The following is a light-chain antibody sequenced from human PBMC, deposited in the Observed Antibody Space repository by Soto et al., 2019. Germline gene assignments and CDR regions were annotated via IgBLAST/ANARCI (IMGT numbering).Light chain of an antibody. CDR3: AAWDVSLNGWV. J-gene: IGLJ3*02. CDR2: SNN. Sequence: QSVLTQPPSASGTPGQRVTISCSGSSSNIGSNTVNWFQQLPGTAPKLLIYSNNQRPSGVPDRLSGSKSGTSASLAISGLQSEDEADYYCAAWDVSLNGWVFGGGTKLTV. CDR1: SSNIGSNT. V-gene: IGLV1-44*01.